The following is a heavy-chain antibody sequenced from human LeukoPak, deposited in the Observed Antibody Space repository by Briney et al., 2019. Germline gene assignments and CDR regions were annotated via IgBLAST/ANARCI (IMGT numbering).Heavy chain of an antibody. CDR1: GFTFSSYY. D-gene: IGHD2-21*01. J-gene: IGHJ4*02. Sequence: PGGSLRLSCAASGFTFSSYYMSWVRQAPGKGLEWVSYISGSSTTIYYSDSVKGRFTVSRDNSKNTLSLQMNSLRVEDTAIYYCAKSDCGSDGCKLLNYWGQGILVTVSS. CDR3: AKSDCGSDGCKLLNY. V-gene: IGHV3-48*01. CDR2: ISGSSTTI.